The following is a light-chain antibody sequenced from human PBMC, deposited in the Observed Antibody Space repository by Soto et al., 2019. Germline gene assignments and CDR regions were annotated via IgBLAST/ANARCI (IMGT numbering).Light chain of an antibody. CDR3: QQGDSFPIT. CDR2: AAS. V-gene: IGKV1-12*01. CDR1: QSISSW. J-gene: IGKJ5*01. Sequence: DIQMTQSPSSVSASVGDRVTITCRASQSISSWLAWYQQKPGTVPKLLIYAASSLQSGVPSRFSGSGAETEFTLTITSLQTEDFGTYYCQQGDSFPITFGQGTRLEIK.